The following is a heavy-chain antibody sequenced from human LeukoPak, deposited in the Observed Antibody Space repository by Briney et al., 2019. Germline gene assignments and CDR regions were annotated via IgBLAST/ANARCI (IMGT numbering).Heavy chain of an antibody. CDR1: GFTFSSYE. CDR2: ISSSGSTI. J-gene: IGHJ4*02. CDR3: ARGYDIIDY. D-gene: IGHD3-9*01. Sequence: GGSLRLSCAASGFTFSSYEMNWVRQAPGKGLDWVSYISSSGSTIYYADSVKGRFTISRDNAKNSLYLQMNSLRAEDTAVYYCARGYDIIDYWGQGTLVTVSS. V-gene: IGHV3-48*03.